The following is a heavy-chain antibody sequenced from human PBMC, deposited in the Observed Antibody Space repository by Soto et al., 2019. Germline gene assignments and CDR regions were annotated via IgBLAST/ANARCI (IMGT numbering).Heavy chain of an antibody. CDR2: IYYSGST. CDR1: GGSISSYY. D-gene: IGHD6-6*01. J-gene: IGHJ6*02. CDR3: ARGRQLVSVFSQAWGMDV. Sequence: QVQLQESGPGLVKPSETLSLTCTVSGGSISSYYWSWIRQPPGKGLEWIGYIYYSGSTNYNPSLKSRVTLSVDTSKNQFSRKLSSVTAADTAVYYCARGRQLVSVFSQAWGMDVWGQGTTVTVSS. V-gene: IGHV4-59*01.